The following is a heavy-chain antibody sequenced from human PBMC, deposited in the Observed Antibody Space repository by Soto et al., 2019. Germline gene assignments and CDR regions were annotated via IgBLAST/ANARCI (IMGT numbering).Heavy chain of an antibody. CDR3: AKNNTGITVAGYVSFDR. V-gene: IGHV4-39*01. Sequence: SETLSLTCTVSGASISSTNYYWDWLRQSPGEGLEWIGGIYYSGSSYYSPSLKSRVTISVDTSKNQFSLRLTSVTAADTALYYCAKNNTGITVAGYVSFDRWGQGTLVPVSS. CDR1: GASISSTNYY. D-gene: IGHD6-19*01. CDR2: IYYSGSS. J-gene: IGHJ4*02.